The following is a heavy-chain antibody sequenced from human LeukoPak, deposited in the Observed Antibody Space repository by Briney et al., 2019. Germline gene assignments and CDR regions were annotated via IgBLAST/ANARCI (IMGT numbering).Heavy chain of an antibody. D-gene: IGHD5-24*01. Sequence: GASVKVSCKASGGTFSSYAISWVRQAPGQGLEWMGGIIPIFGTANHAQKFQGRVTITADKSTSTAYMELSSLRSEDTAVYYCARDRRRRDGYNYGSFSGYWGQGTLVTVSS. CDR2: IIPIFGTA. J-gene: IGHJ4*02. CDR3: ARDRRRRDGYNYGSFSGY. CDR1: GGTFSSYA. V-gene: IGHV1-69*06.